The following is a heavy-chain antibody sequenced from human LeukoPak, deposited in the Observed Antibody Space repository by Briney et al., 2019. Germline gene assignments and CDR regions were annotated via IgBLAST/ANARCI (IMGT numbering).Heavy chain of an antibody. CDR1: GGSISSSSYY. CDR3: ARVPETYYGSGSYPYFFDY. CDR2: TYYSGST. V-gene: IGHV4-39*07. J-gene: IGHJ4*02. Sequence: SETLSLTCTVSGGSISSSSYYCGWIRQPPGKGLEWIGSTYYSGSTYYNPSLKGRVTISVDPSKNQLSLWLSSVTAADTAVYYCARVPETYYGSGSYPYFFDYWGLGTLVTVSS. D-gene: IGHD3-10*01.